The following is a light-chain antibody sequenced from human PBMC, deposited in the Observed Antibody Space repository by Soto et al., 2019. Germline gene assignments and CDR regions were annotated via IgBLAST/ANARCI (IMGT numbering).Light chain of an antibody. V-gene: IGLV2-8*01. Sequence: SALTQPPSASGSPGQPVTISCTGTSSDVGDYNYVSWYQQHPGKAPKLMIYEVSKRPSGVPDRFSGSKSGNTASLTVSGLQAEDEADYYRSSYAGSNNYVFGTGTKVTVL. CDR1: SSDVGDYNY. CDR2: EVS. CDR3: SSYAGSNNYV. J-gene: IGLJ1*01.